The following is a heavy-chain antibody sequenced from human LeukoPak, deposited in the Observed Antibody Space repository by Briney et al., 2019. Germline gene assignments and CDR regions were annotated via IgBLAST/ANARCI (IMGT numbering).Heavy chain of an antibody. CDR2: IWYDGSNK. D-gene: IGHD1-26*01. V-gene: IGHV3-33*01. Sequence: GGSLRLSCAASGFTFSSYGMHGVRQAPGEGLEWVAGIWYDGSNKYYADSLKGRFTISRDNSKNTLYLQMNSLRAEDTPVYYCARAGGSDYYDAFDIWGQGTMVTVSS. CDR3: ARAGGSDYYDAFDI. CDR1: GFTFSSYG. J-gene: IGHJ3*02.